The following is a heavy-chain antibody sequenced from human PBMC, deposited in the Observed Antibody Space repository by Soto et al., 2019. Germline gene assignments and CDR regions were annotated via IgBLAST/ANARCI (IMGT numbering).Heavy chain of an antibody. CDR3: AKAHSFVELTPFDY. J-gene: IGHJ4*02. Sequence: EVQLLESGGGLVQPGGSLRLSCAASGFTFYSYAMTWVRQAPGKGLEWVSSISGSGGTTYYADSVKGPFTISRYSSKNTLYLQINSLRTEDTAVYYCAKAHSFVELTPFDYWGQGSLVTVSS. V-gene: IGHV3-23*01. CDR1: GFTFYSYA. D-gene: IGHD1-7*01. CDR2: ISGSGGTT.